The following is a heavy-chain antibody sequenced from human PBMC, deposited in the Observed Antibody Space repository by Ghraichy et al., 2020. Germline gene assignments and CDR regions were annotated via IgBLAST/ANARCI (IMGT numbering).Heavy chain of an antibody. D-gene: IGHD1-1*01. CDR2: INPSSGST. V-gene: IGHV1-46*01. J-gene: IGHJ4*02. CDR1: RDTVSTHH. Sequence: ASVKVSCKVARDTVSTHHIHWERESPVLGLERKGIINPSSGSTTYAQKFQGRVAMTRDTSTSTFYMELSSLRSEDTAVYYCARSDDLDSDYWGQGTLVTVSS. CDR3: ARSDDLDSDY.